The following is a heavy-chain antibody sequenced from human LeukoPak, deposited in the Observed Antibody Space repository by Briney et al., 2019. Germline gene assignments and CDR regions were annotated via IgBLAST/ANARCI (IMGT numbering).Heavy chain of an antibody. CDR2: ISSSGSTI. V-gene: IGHV3-48*03. CDR3: AREGPREGATSYNWFDP. CDR1: GFTFSSYE. J-gene: IGHJ5*02. D-gene: IGHD1-26*01. Sequence: GGSLRLSCAASGFTFSSYEMNWVRQAPGKGLEWVSYISSSGSTIYYADSVKGRFTISRDNAKNSLYLQMNRLRAEDTAVYYCAREGPREGATSYNWFDPWGQGTLVTVSS.